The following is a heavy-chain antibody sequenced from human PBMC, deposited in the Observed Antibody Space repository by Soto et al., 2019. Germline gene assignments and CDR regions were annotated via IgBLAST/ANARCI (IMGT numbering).Heavy chain of an antibody. CDR1: GVSVSNYY. D-gene: IGHD3-22*01. Sequence: ECLSLTCSVSGVSVSNYYWSWVRQPPGKRLEWIGYIYYTGTHDYNPSLRGRATISVDTSKDQFSLKLTSVTAADTAVYYCARDRDRHSSGLPSFDPWGQGILVTVYS. J-gene: IGHJ5*02. CDR3: ARDRDRHSSGLPSFDP. CDR2: IYYTGTH. V-gene: IGHV4-59*02.